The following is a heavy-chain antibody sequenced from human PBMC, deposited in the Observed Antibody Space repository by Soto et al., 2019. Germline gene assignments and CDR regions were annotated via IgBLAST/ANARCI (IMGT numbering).Heavy chain of an antibody. J-gene: IGHJ4*02. CDR2: LSGSGVNT. CDR3: AKSSSSSPMYYFDY. V-gene: IGHV3-23*01. CDR1: GFTFSSYA. Sequence: GGSLRLSCAASGFTFSSYAVSWVRQAPGKGLEWVSALSGSGVNTYYADSVKGRFSISRDNSKSTLFLQMSSLRAEDTAVYYCAKSSSSSPMYYFDYWGLGTLVTVSS. D-gene: IGHD6-6*01.